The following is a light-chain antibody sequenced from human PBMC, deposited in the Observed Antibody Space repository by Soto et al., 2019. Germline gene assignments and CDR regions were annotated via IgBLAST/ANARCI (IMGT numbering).Light chain of an antibody. V-gene: IGKV1-5*01. J-gene: IGKJ4*01. CDR1: QSISSW. Sequence: DIQMTQSPSTLSASVGDRVTITCRASQSISSWLAWYQQKPGRAPKLLIYDASSLESGVPSRFSGSGSGTEFTLTISSLQPDDFATYYCQQYNSYSLTFGGGTKVEIK. CDR2: DAS. CDR3: QQYNSYSLT.